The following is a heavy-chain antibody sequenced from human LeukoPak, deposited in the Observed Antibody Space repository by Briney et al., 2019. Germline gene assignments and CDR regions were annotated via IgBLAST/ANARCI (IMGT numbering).Heavy chain of an antibody. V-gene: IGHV3-21*01. Sequence: GGSLRLSCAASGFTFSSYAMSWVRQAPGKGLEWVSSISSSSSYIYYADSVKGRFTISRDNAKNSLYLQMNSLRAEDTALYYCARGWGGSGWYLADYWGQGTLVTVSS. CDR3: ARGWGGSGWYLADY. J-gene: IGHJ4*02. D-gene: IGHD6-19*01. CDR1: GFTFSSYA. CDR2: ISSSSSYI.